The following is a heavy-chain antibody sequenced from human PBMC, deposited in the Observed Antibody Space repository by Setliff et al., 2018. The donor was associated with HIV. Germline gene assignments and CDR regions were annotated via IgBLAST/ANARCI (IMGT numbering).Heavy chain of an antibody. CDR3: VRDQLRWPERWDFDF. Sequence: GGSLRLSCAASGFMFSDHSFHWVRQAPGEGLEWLSYISATGTTVSYADSVRVRFIISRDSVKSELYLRMKSLRVEDTALYYCVRDQLRWPERWDFDFWGQGTLVTAPQ. CDR2: ISATGTTV. J-gene: IGHJ4*02. V-gene: IGHV3-48*01. CDR1: GFMFSDHS. D-gene: IGHD1-26*01.